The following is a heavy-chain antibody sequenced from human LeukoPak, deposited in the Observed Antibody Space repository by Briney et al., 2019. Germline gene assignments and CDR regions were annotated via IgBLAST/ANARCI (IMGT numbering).Heavy chain of an antibody. J-gene: IGHJ1*01. CDR2: IYSGGST. V-gene: IGHV3-53*01. Sequence: GGSLRLSCAASGFTVSSNYMSWVRQAPGKGLEWVSVIYSGGSTYYADSVKGRFTISRDNSKNTLYLQMNSLRAEDTAVYYCARAQVAGTPKYFQHWGQGTLVTVSS. D-gene: IGHD6-19*01. CDR1: GFTVSSNY. CDR3: ARAQVAGTPKYFQH.